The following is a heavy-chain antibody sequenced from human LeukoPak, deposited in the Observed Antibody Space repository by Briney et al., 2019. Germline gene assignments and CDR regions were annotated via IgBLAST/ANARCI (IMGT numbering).Heavy chain of an antibody. CDR1: GFTLSNYD. J-gene: IGHJ4*02. CDR3: AKDGVYYDILTGYSYFDY. Sequence: GGSLRLSCAASGFTLSNYDMHWVRQPLGKGLEWVSLIGIVGDTDYSGSVKGRFTISRDNSKNTLYLQMNSLRAEDTAVYYCAKDGVYYDILTGYSYFDYWGQGTLVTVSS. D-gene: IGHD3-9*01. V-gene: IGHV3-13*01. CDR2: IGIVGDT.